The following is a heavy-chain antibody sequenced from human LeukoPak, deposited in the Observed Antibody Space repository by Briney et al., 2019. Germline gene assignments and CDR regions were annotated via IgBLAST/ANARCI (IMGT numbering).Heavy chain of an antibody. CDR3: ARSGVWGSYRFNWFDP. CDR1: GGSISSSSYY. J-gene: IGHJ5*02. D-gene: IGHD3-16*02. CDR2: IYYSGST. V-gene: IGHV4-39*01. Sequence: NPSETLSLTCTVSGGSISSSSYYWGWIRQPPGKGLEWIGSIYYSGSTYYNPSLKSRVTISVDTSKNQFSLKLSSVTAADTAVYYCARSGVWGSYRFNWFDPWGQGTLVTVSS.